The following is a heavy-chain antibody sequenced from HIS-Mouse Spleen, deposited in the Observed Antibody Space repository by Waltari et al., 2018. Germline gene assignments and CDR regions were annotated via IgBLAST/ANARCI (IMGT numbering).Heavy chain of an antibody. D-gene: IGHD3-22*01. Sequence: EVQLVESGGGLVQPGGSLRLSCAPSGLPFSSYGMHWVREAPGKGLVWVSRINSDGSSTSYADSVKGRFTISRDNAKNTLYLQMNSLRAEDTAVYYCAREDYYDSSGYYLFDYWGQGTLVTVSS. CDR2: INSDGSST. CDR1: GLPFSSYG. V-gene: IGHV3-74*01. CDR3: AREDYYDSSGYYLFDY. J-gene: IGHJ4*02.